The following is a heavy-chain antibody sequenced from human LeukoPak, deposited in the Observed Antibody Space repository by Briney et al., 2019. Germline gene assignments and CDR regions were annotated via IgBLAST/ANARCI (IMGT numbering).Heavy chain of an antibody. CDR3: ARWRMATITPSYFDY. CDR1: GYIFTGYY. Sequence: ASVKVSCKASGYIFTGYYMHWVRQAPGQGLEWMGWINPNSGGTNYAQKFQGRVTMTRDTSISTAYMELSRLRSDDTAVYYCARWRMATITPSYFDYWGQGTLVTVSS. D-gene: IGHD5-24*01. V-gene: IGHV1-2*02. J-gene: IGHJ4*02. CDR2: INPNSGGT.